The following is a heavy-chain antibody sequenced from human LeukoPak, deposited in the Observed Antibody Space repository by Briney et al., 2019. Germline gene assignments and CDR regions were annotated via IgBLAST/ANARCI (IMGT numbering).Heavy chain of an antibody. CDR1: GFTFSSYG. J-gene: IGHJ4*02. CDR2: IRYDGSNK. D-gene: IGHD6-6*01. V-gene: IGHV3-30*02. Sequence: GGSLRLSCAASGFTFSSYGMHWVRQAPGKGLEWVAFIRYDGSNKYYADSVKGRFTISRDNSKNTLYLLMNSLRAEDTAVYYCAKESYSSSYWGQGTLVTVSS. CDR3: AKESYSSSY.